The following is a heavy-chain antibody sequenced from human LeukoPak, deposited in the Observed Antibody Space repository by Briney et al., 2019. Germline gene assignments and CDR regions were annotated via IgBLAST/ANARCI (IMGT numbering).Heavy chain of an antibody. J-gene: IGHJ6*03. V-gene: IGHV3-30*02. CDR3: AKDRFIAAAYYYYMDV. CDR1: GFSFSSYG. Sequence: GGSLRLSCAASGFSFSSYGMHWVRQAPGKGLEWVAFIRYDGSNKYYADSVKGRFTISRDNSKNTLYLQMNSLRAEDTAVYYCAKDRFIAAAYYYYMDVWGKGTTVTISS. CDR2: IRYDGSNK. D-gene: IGHD6-13*01.